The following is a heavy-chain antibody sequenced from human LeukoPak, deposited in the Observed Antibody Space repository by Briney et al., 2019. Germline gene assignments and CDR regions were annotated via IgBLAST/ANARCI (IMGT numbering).Heavy chain of an antibody. CDR1: GGSFSGYY. CDR2: INHSGST. D-gene: IGHD4-17*01. Sequence: SETLSLTCGVYGGSFSGYYWSWIRQPPGKGLQWIGEINHSGSTNYNPSLKSRGTISVDTSKNQFSLKLSSVTAADTAVYYCARDSYADYLGFDYWGQGNLVTVSS. J-gene: IGHJ4*02. CDR3: ARDSYADYLGFDY. V-gene: IGHV4-34*01.